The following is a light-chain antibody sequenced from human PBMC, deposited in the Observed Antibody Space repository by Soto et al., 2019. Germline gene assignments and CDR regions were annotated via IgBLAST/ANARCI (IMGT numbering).Light chain of an antibody. CDR1: SSDVGVYKY. V-gene: IGLV2-11*01. CDR3: CSYAGDYTFV. CDR2: DVI. Sequence: ALIQPRSVSGSPGQSVTISCTGTSSDVGVYKYVSWYRQHPGKAPKLMIYDVITRPSGVPDRFSGSKSGNTASLTISGLQAEDEADYYCCSYAGDYTFVFGSGTKLTVL. J-gene: IGLJ1*01.